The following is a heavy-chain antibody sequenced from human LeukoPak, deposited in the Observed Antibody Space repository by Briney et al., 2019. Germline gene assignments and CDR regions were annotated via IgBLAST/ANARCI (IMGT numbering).Heavy chain of an antibody. CDR1: GGSFSGYY. V-gene: IGHV4-34*01. J-gene: IGHJ5*02. D-gene: IGHD3-16*02. CDR3: ARGAMITFGGVIVTNWFDP. Sequence: SETLSLTCAVYGGSFSGYYWSWIRQPPGKGLEWIGEINHSGSTNYNPSLKSRVTISVDTSKNQFSLKLSSVTTADTAVYYCARGAMITFGGVIVTNWFDPWGQGTLVTVSS. CDR2: INHSGST.